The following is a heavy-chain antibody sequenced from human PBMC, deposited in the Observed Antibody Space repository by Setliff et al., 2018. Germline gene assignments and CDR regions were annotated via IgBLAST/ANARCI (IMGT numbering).Heavy chain of an antibody. V-gene: IGHV4-61*02. J-gene: IGHJ4*02. Sequence: SETLSLTCPVSGGSVTTSRYYWSWIRQPAGKGLEWIGRIHSSGSTKFNPSLESRVTMSVDTSKNQFSLKLTSVTAADTAVYYCATELAYRSGYYVAETLDYWGQGALVTVSS. CDR2: IHSSGST. CDR1: GGSVTTSRYY. CDR3: ATELAYRSGYYVAETLDY. D-gene: IGHD3-22*01.